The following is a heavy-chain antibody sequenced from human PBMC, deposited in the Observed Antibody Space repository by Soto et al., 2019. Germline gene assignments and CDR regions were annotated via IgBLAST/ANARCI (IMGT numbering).Heavy chain of an antibody. Sequence: QVQLVESGGGVVQPGRSLRLSCAASGFTFSTYGMHWVRQAPGKGLEWVAVIWYDGSNKYYADSVKGRFTISRDNSKNTLYLQMNRLRAEDTAVYYCARAGGPFDLWGQGTMVTVSS. D-gene: IGHD2-15*01. V-gene: IGHV3-33*01. CDR2: IWYDGSNK. CDR1: GFTFSTYG. J-gene: IGHJ3*01. CDR3: ARAGGPFDL.